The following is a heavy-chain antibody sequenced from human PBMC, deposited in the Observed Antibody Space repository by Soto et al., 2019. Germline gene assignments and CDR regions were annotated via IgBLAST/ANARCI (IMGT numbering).Heavy chain of an antibody. CDR2: MHYSGSS. Sequence: QLQLQESGPGLVKPSETLSLTCIVSGGSISSSNYWGWIRQSPGKGLEWIGSMHYSGSSNYNPSLKRRLTISVYTSKNQFSRKLCSVTAADTAVYYCARAGAVTTTRWYFDLWGRGTLVTVSS. J-gene: IGHJ2*01. V-gene: IGHV4-39*01. CDR1: GGSISSSNY. CDR3: ARAGAVTTTRWYFDL. D-gene: IGHD4-4*01.